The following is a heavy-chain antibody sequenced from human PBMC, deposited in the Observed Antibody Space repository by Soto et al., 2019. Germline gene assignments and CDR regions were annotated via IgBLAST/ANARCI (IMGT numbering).Heavy chain of an antibody. J-gene: IGHJ6*02. CDR2: IYHADSDT. V-gene: IGHV5-51*01. CDR1: GYSFTSYW. CDR3: AAETPRSWYYYSGMDV. Sequence: PGESLKIPCKGSGYSFTSYWIGWVRQMPGKGLEWMRIIYHADSDTRYSPSFQGQVTISADKTIITAYLQWGSLKATDTDMYHCAAETPRSWYYYSGMDVWGQGTTVTVSS. D-gene: IGHD3-10*01.